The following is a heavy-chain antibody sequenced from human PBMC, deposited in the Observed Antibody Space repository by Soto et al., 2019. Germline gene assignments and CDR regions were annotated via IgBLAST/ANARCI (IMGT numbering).Heavy chain of an antibody. CDR1: GGTVSNSY. CDR2: IYYSGST. V-gene: IGHV4-59*02. D-gene: IGHD6-19*01. J-gene: IGHJ4*02. CDR3: ARGGWSVDF. Sequence: SGTLTLTCTASGGTVSNSYLSWIRQPPGKGLEYIGYIYYSGSTNYDPSFWSRVTISIDTSKNQFSLKLNSVSAADTAVYYCARGGWSVDFWGQGTLVTVSS.